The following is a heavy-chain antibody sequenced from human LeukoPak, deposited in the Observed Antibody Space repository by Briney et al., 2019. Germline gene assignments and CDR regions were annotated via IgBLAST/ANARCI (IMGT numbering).Heavy chain of an antibody. V-gene: IGHV3-30*18. J-gene: IGHJ4*02. D-gene: IGHD3-9*01. Sequence: GGSLRLSCAASGFTFSSYGMHWVRQAPGKGLEWVAVISYDGSNKYYADSVKGRFTISRDNSKNTLYLQMNSLRAEDTAVYYCAKDRLTGYYASDFDYWGQGTLVTVSS. CDR1: GFTFSSYG. CDR2: ISYDGSNK. CDR3: AKDRLTGYYASDFDY.